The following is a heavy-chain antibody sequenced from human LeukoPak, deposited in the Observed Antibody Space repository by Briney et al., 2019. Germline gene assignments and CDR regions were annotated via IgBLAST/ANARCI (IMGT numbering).Heavy chain of an antibody. J-gene: IGHJ3*02. CDR2: IVVGSGNT. V-gene: IGHV1-58*01. CDR3: AEDPYRGPPVSFDI. D-gene: IGHD1-26*01. CDR1: GSTFPSSA. Sequence: SVKVSCKASGSTFPSSAVQWVRLARGQRLEWIGWIVVGSGNTNYAQNFQERVTITRDVSTSTAHMELSSLRSEDTAVYYCAEDPYRGPPVSFDIGGKGKMVTV.